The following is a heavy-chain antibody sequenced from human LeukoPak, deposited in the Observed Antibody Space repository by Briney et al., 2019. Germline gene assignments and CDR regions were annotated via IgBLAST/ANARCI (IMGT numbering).Heavy chain of an antibody. J-gene: IGHJ4*02. Sequence: GASVKVSCKASGYTFTGYYMHWVRQAPGQGLEWMGWINPNRGGTNYAQKFQGRVTMTRDTSISTAYMELSRLRSDDTAVYYCARGIVGATGNFDYWGQGTLVTVSS. V-gene: IGHV1-2*02. CDR3: ARGIVGATGNFDY. CDR2: INPNRGGT. D-gene: IGHD1-26*01. CDR1: GYTFTGYY.